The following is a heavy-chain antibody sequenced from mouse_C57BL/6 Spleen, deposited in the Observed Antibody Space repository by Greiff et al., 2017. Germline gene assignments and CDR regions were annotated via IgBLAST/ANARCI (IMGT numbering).Heavy chain of an antibody. CDR1: GYTFTSYW. CDR2: IDPSDSYT. CDR3: ASSGTAQATAWFAY. Sequence: QVQLQQPGAELVMPGASVKLSCKASGYTFTSYWMHWVKQRPGQGLEWIGEIDPSDSYTNYNQKFKGKSTWTLDKSYGTSYMQLSSLTSEDSAVYNGASSGTAQATAWFAYWGQGTLVTVSA. D-gene: IGHD3-2*02. J-gene: IGHJ3*01. V-gene: IGHV1-69*01.